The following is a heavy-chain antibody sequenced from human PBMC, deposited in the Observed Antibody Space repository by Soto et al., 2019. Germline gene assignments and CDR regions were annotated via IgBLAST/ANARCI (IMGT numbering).Heavy chain of an antibody. J-gene: IGHJ4*02. D-gene: IGHD3-16*01. CDR1: GFTFSIYA. V-gene: IGHV3-23*01. Sequence: EVQLLESGGGLVQPGGSLRLSCAASGFTFSIYAMNWVRQAPGKGLEWVAGIIGAGAPYYADPVKGRFTISRDNSKNTLYLKINSLGEEHTALYFCPKDVTPDPRGDMDYWGQGPLVTVSS. CDR2: IIGAGAP. CDR3: PKDVTPDPRGDMDY.